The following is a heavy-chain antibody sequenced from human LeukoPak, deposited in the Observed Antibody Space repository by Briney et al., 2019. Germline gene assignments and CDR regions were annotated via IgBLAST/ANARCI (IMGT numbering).Heavy chain of an antibody. D-gene: IGHD6-6*01. CDR2: IYDSGST. CDR3: ARGRSSDY. CDR1: GGSISNTNW. Sequence: SETLSLTCGVSGGSISNTNWWSWVRQPPGKGLEWIGYIYDSGSTYYNPSLKSRVTISVDTSKNQFSLKLSSVTAADTAVYYCARGRSSDYWGQGTLVTVLS. J-gene: IGHJ4*02. V-gene: IGHV4-4*02.